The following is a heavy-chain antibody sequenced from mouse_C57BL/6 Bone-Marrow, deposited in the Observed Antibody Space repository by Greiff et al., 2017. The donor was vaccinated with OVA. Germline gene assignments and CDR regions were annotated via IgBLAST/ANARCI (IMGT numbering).Heavy chain of an antibody. V-gene: IGHV5-4*03. D-gene: IGHD1-1*01. CDR3: ARAGSSYGYWYFDV. Sequence: EVKLMESGGGLVKPGGSLKLSCAASGFTFSSYAMSWVRQTPEKRLEWVATISDGGGYTYYPDNVKGRFTISRDNAKNNLYLQMSHLKSEDTAMYYCARAGSSYGYWYFDVWGTGTTVTVSS. CDR1: GFTFSSYA. J-gene: IGHJ1*03. CDR2: ISDGGGYT.